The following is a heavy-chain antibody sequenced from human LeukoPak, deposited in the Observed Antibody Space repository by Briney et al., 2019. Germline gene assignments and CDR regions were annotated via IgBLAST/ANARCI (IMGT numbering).Heavy chain of an antibody. D-gene: IGHD6-19*01. J-gene: IGHJ5*02. V-gene: IGHV5-51*01. CDR2: IYPGDSDT. CDR3: ARHSRIAVAGSWFDP. Sequence: GESLKISCKGSGYSFTSYWIGWVRQMPGKGLEWMGIIYPGDSDTRYNPSFQGQVTISADKSISTAYLQWSSLKASDTAMYYCARHSRIAVAGSWFDPWGQGTLVTVSS. CDR1: GYSFTSYW.